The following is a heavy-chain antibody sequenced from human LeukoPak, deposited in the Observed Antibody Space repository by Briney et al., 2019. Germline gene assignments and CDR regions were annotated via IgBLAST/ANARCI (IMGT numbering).Heavy chain of an antibody. D-gene: IGHD4-17*01. CDR2: INHSGST. V-gene: IGHV4-39*07. CDR1: GGSVSSGSYY. J-gene: IGHJ6*02. Sequence: SETLSLTCTVSGGSVSSGSYYWSWIRQPPGKGLEWIGEINHSGSTNYNPSLKSRVTISVDTSKNQFSLKLSSVTAADTAVYYCARDYGDPYYYYYYGMDVWGQGTTVTVSS. CDR3: ARDYGDPYYYYYYGMDV.